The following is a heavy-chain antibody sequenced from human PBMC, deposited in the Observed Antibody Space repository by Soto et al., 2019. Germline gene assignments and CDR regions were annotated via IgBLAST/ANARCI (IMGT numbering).Heavy chain of an antibody. V-gene: IGHV1-69*01. CDR1: GGTFSSYA. Sequence: QVQLVQSGAEVKKPGSSVKVSCKASGGTFSSYAISWVRQAPGQGLEWMEGILPIFGTANSAQKFQGRVTITAAESTSTAYMELSSLRSEDTAVYYCAREVFAAAGTNYYSYCGMDVWGQGTTVTVSS. CDR3: AREVFAAAGTNYYSYCGMDV. D-gene: IGHD6-13*01. J-gene: IGHJ6*02. CDR2: ILPIFGTA.